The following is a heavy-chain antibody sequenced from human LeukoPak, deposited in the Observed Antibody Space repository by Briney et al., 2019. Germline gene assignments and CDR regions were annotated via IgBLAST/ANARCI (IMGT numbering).Heavy chain of an antibody. Sequence: SVKVSCKASRGTFSSYAISWVRQAPGQGLEWMGGIIPIFGTANYAQKFQGRVTITADESTSTAYMELSSLRSEDTAVYYCARGVDTAIYYFDYWGQGTLVTVSS. CDR1: RGTFSSYA. CDR2: IIPIFGTA. V-gene: IGHV1-69*13. J-gene: IGHJ4*02. CDR3: ARGVDTAIYYFDY. D-gene: IGHD5-18*01.